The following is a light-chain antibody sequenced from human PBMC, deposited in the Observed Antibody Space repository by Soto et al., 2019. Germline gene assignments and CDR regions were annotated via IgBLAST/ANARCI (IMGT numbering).Light chain of an antibody. CDR2: EVS. CDR3: SSYTTSSTRV. V-gene: IGLV2-14*03. J-gene: IGLJ1*01. CDR1: SSDVGAYDF. Sequence: QSVRAQPASVSGSPGQSITISCTGNSSDVGAYDFVSWYQQHPDKAPKLMIYEVSNRPSGVSYRFSGSKSVNTATLTISGLQAEDEADYYCSSYTTSSTRVFGTGTKATVL.